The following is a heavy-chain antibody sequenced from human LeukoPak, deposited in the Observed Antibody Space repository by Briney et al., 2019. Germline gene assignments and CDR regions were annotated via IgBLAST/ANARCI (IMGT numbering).Heavy chain of an antibody. CDR1: GGTFSSYA. J-gene: IGHJ6*03. Sequence: SVKISCKASGGTFSSYAISWVRQAPGQGLEWMGGIIPIFGTANYAQKFQGRVTITADESTSTAYMELSSLRSEDTAVSYCARATTVTTRRPYYYDYYYMDVRGKGTTVTVSS. V-gene: IGHV1-69*13. CDR2: IIPIFGTA. CDR3: ARATTVTTRRPYYYDYYYMDV. D-gene: IGHD4-11*01.